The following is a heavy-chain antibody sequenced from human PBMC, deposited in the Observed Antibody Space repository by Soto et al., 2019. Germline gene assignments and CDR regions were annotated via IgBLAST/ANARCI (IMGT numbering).Heavy chain of an antibody. CDR2: INAGNGNT. D-gene: IGHD2-2*01. CDR3: ARGVENIVVVLDVFGYYGMDV. Sequence: SVKVSCKASGYSFTSYAIYWVRQAPGQRLEWMGWINAGNGNTKYSQKLQGRVTFTGDTSASTAHMELSSLRSEDTAVYFCARGVENIVVVLDVFGYYGMDVCGQGTTVTISS. V-gene: IGHV1-3*01. J-gene: IGHJ6*02. CDR1: GYSFTSYA.